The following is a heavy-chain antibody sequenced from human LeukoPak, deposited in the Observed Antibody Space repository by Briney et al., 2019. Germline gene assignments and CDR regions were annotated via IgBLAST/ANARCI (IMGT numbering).Heavy chain of an antibody. CDR1: GFTFSSSW. J-gene: IGHJ5*02. Sequence: GGSLRLSCAASGFTFSSSWMHWVRQAPGKGLVWVSRIKNDGTSITYADSVKGRFTISRDNAKDTLYLQMSSLRVEDTAVDFCVTNVRWFDPWGQGTLVTVSS. V-gene: IGHV3-74*01. CDR3: VTNVRWFDP. CDR2: IKNDGTSI.